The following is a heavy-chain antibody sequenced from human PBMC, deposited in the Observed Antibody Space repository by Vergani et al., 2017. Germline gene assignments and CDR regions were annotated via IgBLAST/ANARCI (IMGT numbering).Heavy chain of an antibody. Sequence: QVQLQESGPGLVRPSQTLSLTCTVSGGSINTGAYYWSWIRQPAGKGLEWIGRVYTSGMTNYNPSLKSRVTILVDRSKSQLSLKLTSVTAGDTAVYFCARHWAVVAANNWFDPWGQGTLVTVSS. D-gene: IGHD2-15*01. CDR2: VYTSGMT. CDR1: GGSINTGAYY. J-gene: IGHJ5*02. V-gene: IGHV4-61*02. CDR3: ARHWAVVAANNWFDP.